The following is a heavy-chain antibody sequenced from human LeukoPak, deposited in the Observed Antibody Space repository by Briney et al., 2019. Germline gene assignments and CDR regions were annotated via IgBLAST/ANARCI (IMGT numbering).Heavy chain of an antibody. CDR1: GYTFTGYY. CDR2: INPNSGGT. V-gene: IGHV1-2*02. J-gene: IGHJ4*02. Sequence: ASVKVSCKASGYTFTGYYMHWVRQAPGQGLEWMGWINPNSGGTNYAQKFQGRVTMTRDTSISTAYMELSRLRSDDTAVYYCARDPSSSSWYAIDYWGQGTPVTVSS. D-gene: IGHD6-13*01. CDR3: ARDPSSSSWYAIDY.